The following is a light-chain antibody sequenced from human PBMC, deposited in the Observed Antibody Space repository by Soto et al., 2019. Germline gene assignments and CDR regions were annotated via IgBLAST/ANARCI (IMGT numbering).Light chain of an antibody. J-gene: IGKJ4*01. V-gene: IGKV3-11*01. CDR3: QQFSSHPLT. CDR1: LSVSVY. CDR2: GAS. Sequence: VVVTPSPATLSLSPGERATLSCGPCLSVSVYLDWYQQKPGQAPRLLISGASTRPTGIPTRFSGRGAGTDFTLTISRLEPEDFAVYYCQQFSSHPLTFGGGTRVDIK.